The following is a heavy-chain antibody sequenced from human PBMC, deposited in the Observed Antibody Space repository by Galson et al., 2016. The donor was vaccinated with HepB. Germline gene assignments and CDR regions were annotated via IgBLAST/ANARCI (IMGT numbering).Heavy chain of an antibody. Sequence: PALVKPTQTLTLTCTFSGFSLTTSGMRVNWIRQPPGKALEWLARIDWDDDKFYSTSLKTRLTISKDTSKNQVVLTMTNMDPVDTATYYWARSTYYGDYVYVDYWGQGTLVTVSS. V-gene: IGHV2-70*04. CDR1: GFSLTTSGMR. CDR3: ARSTYYGDYVYVDY. D-gene: IGHD4-17*01. CDR2: IDWDDDK. J-gene: IGHJ4*02.